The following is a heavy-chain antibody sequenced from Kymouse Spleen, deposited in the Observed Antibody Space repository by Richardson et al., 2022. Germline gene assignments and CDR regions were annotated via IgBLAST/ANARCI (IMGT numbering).Heavy chain of an antibody. CDR1: GGSISSSSYY. V-gene: IGHV4-39*01. D-gene: IGHD3-10*01. CDR2: IYYSGST. J-gene: IGHJ6*02. CDR3: ARLVITMVRGVIINYYYYGMDV. Sequence: QLQLQESGPGLVKPSETLSLTCTVSGGSISSSSYYWGWIRQPPGKGLEWIGSIYYSGSTYYNPSLKSRVTISVDTSKNQFSLKLSSVTAADTAVYYCARLVITMVRGVIINYYYYGMDVWGQGTTVTVSS.